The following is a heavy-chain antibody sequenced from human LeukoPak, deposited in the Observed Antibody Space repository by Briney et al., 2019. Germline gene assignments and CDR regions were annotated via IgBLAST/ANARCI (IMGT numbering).Heavy chain of an antibody. J-gene: IGHJ4*02. V-gene: IGHV1-46*01. CDR3: ARGYDSGSPSRYYFDY. CDR1: GYTFTTYY. Sequence: ASVTVSCKASGYTFTTYYMHWVRQAPGQGLEWMGIINPSGGPTRYAQKFQGRVTMTRDTSTNTVYMELSSLRSEDTAVYYCARGYDSGSPSRYYFDYWGQGTLVTVSS. CDR2: INPSGGPT. D-gene: IGHD3-10*01.